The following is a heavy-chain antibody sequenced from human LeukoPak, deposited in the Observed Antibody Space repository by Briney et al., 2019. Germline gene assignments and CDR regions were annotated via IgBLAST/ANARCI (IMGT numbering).Heavy chain of an antibody. D-gene: IGHD3-10*01. CDR1: GFTFSSYW. V-gene: IGHV3-7*01. CDR3: AKLAKYFYGSETFYFFEH. Sequence: PGGSLRLSCTASGFTFSSYWMSWVRQAPGEGLEWVANINQDGTEKYYVDSVKGRFIISRDYGKNSLYLQMNSLRVEDTAVYYCAKLAKYFYGSETFYFFEHWGQGTPVTASS. J-gene: IGHJ4*02. CDR2: INQDGTEK.